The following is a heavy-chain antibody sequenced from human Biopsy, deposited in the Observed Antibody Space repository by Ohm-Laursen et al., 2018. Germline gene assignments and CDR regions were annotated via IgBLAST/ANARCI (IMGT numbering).Heavy chain of an antibody. D-gene: IGHD3-22*01. CDR3: VRGVDYYDPYHYYALDV. CDR2: INHSGRT. CDR1: GESFNGYY. J-gene: IGHJ6*02. V-gene: IGHV4-34*01. Sequence: QTLSLTCAVYGESFNGYYWSWIRQTPGKGLEWIGEINHSGRTNYNPSLKSRVTISVDTSTNQFSLKVRSVTAADTAVYYCVRGVDYYDPYHYYALDVWGQGTTVTVSS.